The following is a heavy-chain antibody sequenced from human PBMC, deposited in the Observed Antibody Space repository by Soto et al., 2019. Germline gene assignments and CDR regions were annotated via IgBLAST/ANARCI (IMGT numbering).Heavy chain of an antibody. CDR1: GFTFSTYG. Sequence: PGGSLRLSCAASGFTFSTYGMHWVRQAPGKGLEWVALIWFDGSDKYYADSVKGRFTISRDNSKNTMYLQMSSLRAEDTAVYYCARLSCKSRSCYSVGAFDIRGQGTVVTVSS. CDR3: ARLSCKSRSCYSVGAFDI. CDR2: IWFDGSDK. D-gene: IGHD2-15*01. J-gene: IGHJ3*02. V-gene: IGHV3-33*01.